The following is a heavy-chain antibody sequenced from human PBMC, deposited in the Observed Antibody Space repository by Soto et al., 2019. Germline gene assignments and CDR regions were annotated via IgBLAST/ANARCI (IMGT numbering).Heavy chain of an antibody. CDR3: VKGSEVARQELDY. CDR1: GFSFSNCG. Sequence: QVQLVESGGGVVQPGRSLRLSCAASGFSFSNCGMHWVRQAPGKGLDWVAAISSDGSDKYYSESVKGRFTISRDNSKNTLFLQMNSLRVEDTAVYYCVKGSEVARQELDYWGQGTLVTVSS. J-gene: IGHJ4*02. V-gene: IGHV3-30*18. D-gene: IGHD2-15*01. CDR2: ISSDGSDK.